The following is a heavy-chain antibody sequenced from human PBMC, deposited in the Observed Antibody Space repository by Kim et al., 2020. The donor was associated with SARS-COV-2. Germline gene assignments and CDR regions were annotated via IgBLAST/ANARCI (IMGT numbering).Heavy chain of an antibody. D-gene: IGHD5-18*01. Sequence: ADSGKGRFTISGDNAKNTLYLHMNSLRAEDTAVYYCARGGVYSYDSFDYWGQGTLVTVSS. J-gene: IGHJ4*02. CDR3: ARGGVYSYDSFDY. V-gene: IGHV3-74*01.